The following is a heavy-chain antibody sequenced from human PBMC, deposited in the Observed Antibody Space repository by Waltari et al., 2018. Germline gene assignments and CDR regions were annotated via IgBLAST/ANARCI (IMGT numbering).Heavy chain of an antibody. J-gene: IGHJ4*02. V-gene: IGHV5-51*01. D-gene: IGHD3-22*01. CDR3: ARLAPLVRSSGYYLGDHFDY. CDR1: GYSFTSYW. Sequence: EVQLVQSGAEVKKPGESLKISCKGSGYSFTSYWIGWVRQLPGKGLAWMGIIYPGDSDTRYSPSFQGQVTISADKSISTAYLQWSSLKASDTAMYYCARLAPLVRSSGYYLGDHFDYWGQGTLVTVSS. CDR2: IYPGDSDT.